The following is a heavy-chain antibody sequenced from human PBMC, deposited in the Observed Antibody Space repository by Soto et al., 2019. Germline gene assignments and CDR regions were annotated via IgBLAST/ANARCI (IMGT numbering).Heavy chain of an antibody. V-gene: IGHV4-59*01. CDR1: GGSISSYY. CDR2: IYYSGST. CDR3: ARGKRTAAGLGFDY. J-gene: IGHJ4*02. Sequence: QVQLQESGPGLVKPSETLCLSCAVSGGSISSYYWSWIRQPPGKGLEWIGYIYYSGSTNYNPSLKSRVTISVDTSKNQFSLKLSSVTAADMAVYYCARGKRTAAGLGFDYWGQVTLVTVSS. D-gene: IGHD6-13*01.